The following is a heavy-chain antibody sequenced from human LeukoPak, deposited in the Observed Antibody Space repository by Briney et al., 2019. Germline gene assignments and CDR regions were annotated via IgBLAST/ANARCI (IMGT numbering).Heavy chain of an antibody. D-gene: IGHD3-22*01. CDR1: RFHFTCYW. J-gene: IGHJ3*02. V-gene: IGHV5-51*06. Sequence: GESLQISCKGSRFHFTCYWIGWVRPLPGKCLEWMGIIYPCYSDTSYSASFQGHVTISADKSHSTACLQWSSLKASDSAMYYCERYPYDSSGYYYHAFDIWGQGTMVTVYS. CDR3: ERYPYDSSGYYYHAFDI. CDR2: IYPCYSDT.